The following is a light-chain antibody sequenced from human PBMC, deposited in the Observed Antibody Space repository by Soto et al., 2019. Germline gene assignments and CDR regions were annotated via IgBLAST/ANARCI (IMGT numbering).Light chain of an antibody. Sequence: QSVLTQPPSVSGAPGQRVTISCTGSSSNIGAGYDVHWYQQLPGTAPKLLIYGNSNRPSGVPDRFSGSKSGTSASLAITGLQAEDEADYYCQSYDSSLVFGGGTKLPS. J-gene: IGLJ2*01. CDR3: QSYDSSLV. CDR1: SSNIGAGYD. V-gene: IGLV1-40*01. CDR2: GNS.